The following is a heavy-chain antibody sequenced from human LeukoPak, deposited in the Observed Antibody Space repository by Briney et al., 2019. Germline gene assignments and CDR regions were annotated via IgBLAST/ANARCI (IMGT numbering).Heavy chain of an antibody. CDR2: IYYSGST. D-gene: IGHD3-3*01. CDR1: GGSISSYY. Sequence: SETLSLTCTVSGGSISSYYWSWIRQPPGKGLEWIGYIYYSGSTNYNPSLKSRVTISVDTSKNQFSLKLSSVTAADTAVYYCARAGITIFGVVTKNYYYYGMDVWGQGTTVTVSS. J-gene: IGHJ6*02. V-gene: IGHV4-59*12. CDR3: ARAGITIFGVVTKNYYYYGMDV.